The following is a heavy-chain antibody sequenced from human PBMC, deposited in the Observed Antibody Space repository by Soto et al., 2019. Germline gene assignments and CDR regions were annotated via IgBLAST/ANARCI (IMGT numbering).Heavy chain of an antibody. CDR2: INHSGST. V-gene: IGHV4-34*01. CDR3: ARDPRHAFDI. Sequence: PSETLSLTCAVYGGSFSVYYWSWIRQPPGKGLEWIGEINHSGSTNYNPSLKSRVTISVDTSKNQFSLKLSSVTAADTAVYYCARDPRHAFDIWGQGTMVTVSS. CDR1: GGSFSVYY. J-gene: IGHJ3*02.